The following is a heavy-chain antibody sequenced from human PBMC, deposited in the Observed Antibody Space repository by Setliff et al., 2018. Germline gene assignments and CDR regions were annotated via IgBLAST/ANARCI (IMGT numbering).Heavy chain of an antibody. V-gene: IGHV1-2*06. CDR3: AARCSSTSCRYYYGSGSSVPFDY. Sequence: ASVKVSCKASGYTFTGYYMHWVRQAPGQGLEWMGRINPNSGGTNYAQKFQGRVTITADESTSTAYMELSSLRSEDTAVYYCAARCSSTSCRYYYGSGSSVPFDYWGQGTLVTVSS. D-gene: IGHD3-10*01. CDR2: INPNSGGT. CDR1: GYTFTGYY. J-gene: IGHJ4*02.